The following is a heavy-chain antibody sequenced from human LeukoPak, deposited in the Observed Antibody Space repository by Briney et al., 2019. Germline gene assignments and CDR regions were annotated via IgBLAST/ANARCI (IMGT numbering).Heavy chain of an antibody. Sequence: GASVKVSDTPSGGTFSSYAISWVRQAPGQGLEWMGRIIPILGIANYAQKFQGRVTITADKSTSTAYMELSSLRSEDTAVYYCARLTVTTGRVPYYFDYWGQGTLVTVSS. V-gene: IGHV1-69*04. CDR1: GGTFSSYA. CDR2: IIPILGIA. D-gene: IGHD4-17*01. CDR3: ARLTVTTGRVPYYFDY. J-gene: IGHJ4*02.